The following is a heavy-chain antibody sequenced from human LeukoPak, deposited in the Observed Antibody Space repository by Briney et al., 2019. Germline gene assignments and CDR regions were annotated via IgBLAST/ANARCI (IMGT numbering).Heavy chain of an antibody. CDR1: GFSFSGTA. Sequence: GGSLRLSCAASGFSFSGTAIHWVRQASGKGLEWVGHIRRKGNDYATAYTASVKGRFTISRDDSKNTAFLQMDSLKTEDTAVYFCARLGGSPPYFDYWGQGTLVTVSS. V-gene: IGHV3-73*01. CDR3: ARLGGSPPYFDY. J-gene: IGHJ4*02. CDR2: IRRKGNDYAT. D-gene: IGHD3-16*01.